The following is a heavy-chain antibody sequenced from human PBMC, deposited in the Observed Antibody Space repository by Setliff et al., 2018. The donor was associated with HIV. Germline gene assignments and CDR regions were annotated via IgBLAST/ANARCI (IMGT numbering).Heavy chain of an antibody. J-gene: IGHJ4*02. CDR3: TLTHVGAQTHVGIPMIDNF. Sequence: SETLSLTCAVFGGSFSNYYWSWVRQPPGKGLEFIAEIDHEGTTNYDPSLKSRATISVDTSKNHLSLKLTSMTAADTGVYFCTLTHVGAQTHVGIPMIDNFWGQGTLVTVSS. D-gene: IGHD3-16*02. V-gene: IGHV4-34*01. CDR1: GGSFSNYY. CDR2: IDHEGTT.